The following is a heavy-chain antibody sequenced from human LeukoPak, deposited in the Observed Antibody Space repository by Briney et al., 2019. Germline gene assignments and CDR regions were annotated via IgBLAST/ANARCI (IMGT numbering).Heavy chain of an antibody. CDR2: INHSGST. CDR3: ARGGKRYFDWLQYYFDY. J-gene: IGHJ4*02. CDR1: GGSFSGYY. D-gene: IGHD3-9*01. V-gene: IGHV4-34*01. Sequence: SETLSLTCADYGGSFSGYYWSWIRQPPGKGLEWIGEINHSGSTNYNPSLKSRVTISVDTSKNQFSLKLSSVTAADTAVYYCARGGKRYFDWLQYYFDYWGQGTLVTVSS.